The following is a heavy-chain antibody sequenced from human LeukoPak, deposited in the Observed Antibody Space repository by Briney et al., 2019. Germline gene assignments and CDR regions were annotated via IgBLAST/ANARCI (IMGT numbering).Heavy chain of an antibody. V-gene: IGHV1-2*04. D-gene: IGHD6-13*01. CDR1: GESSTGSY. J-gene: IGHJ4*02. Sequence: PCKAAGESSTGSYFMSGGRPPPEGVVGRGSINHSGGGTNYAQNLQGWVTMTRDTSISTAYMELSRLRSDDTAVYYCARGGIQQHLYYFDYWGQGTLVTVSS. CDR3: ARGGIQQHLYYFDY. CDR2: INHSGGGT.